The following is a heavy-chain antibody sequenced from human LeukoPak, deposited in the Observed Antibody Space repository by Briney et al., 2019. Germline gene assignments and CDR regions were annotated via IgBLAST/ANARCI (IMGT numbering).Heavy chain of an antibody. CDR2: IYYSGST. D-gene: IGHD6-19*01. J-gene: IGHJ4*02. CDR1: GGSISSSSYY. V-gene: IGHV4-39*07. Sequence: SETLSLTCTVSGGSISSSSYYWGWIRQPPGKGLEWIGSIYYSGSTYYNPSLKSRVTISVDTSKNQFSLKLSSVTAADTAVYYCARDQEAVAGDFTYWGQGTLVTVSS. CDR3: ARDQEAVAGDFTY.